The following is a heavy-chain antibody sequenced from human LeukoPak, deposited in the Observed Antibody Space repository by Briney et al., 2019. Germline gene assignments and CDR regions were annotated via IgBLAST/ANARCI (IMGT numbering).Heavy chain of an antibody. Sequence: GGSLRLSCAASGFTFSSYAMSWVRQAPGKGLEWVSAISGSGGGTYYADSVKGRFTISRDNSKNTLYLQMNSLRAEDTAVYYCAKDGIVVVPAAIRRWGQGTLVTVSS. D-gene: IGHD2-2*02. CDR1: GFTFSSYA. CDR2: ISGSGGGT. J-gene: IGHJ4*02. V-gene: IGHV3-23*01. CDR3: AKDGIVVVPAAIRR.